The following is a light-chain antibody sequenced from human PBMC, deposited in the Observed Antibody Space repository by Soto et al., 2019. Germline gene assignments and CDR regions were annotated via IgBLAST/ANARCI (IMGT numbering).Light chain of an antibody. V-gene: IGKV3-20*01. Sequence: EIVLTQSPDTLYLSPGEGATLSCRASQRGNSSYLAWYQPKHDQAPRLLISGASDRAAGVPARVSGSGSGTDFTLTISRLEPEDFAVYYCQQYVNSPVTFGQGTRLQIK. CDR2: GAS. CDR3: QQYVNSPVT. CDR1: QRGNSSY. J-gene: IGKJ2*01.